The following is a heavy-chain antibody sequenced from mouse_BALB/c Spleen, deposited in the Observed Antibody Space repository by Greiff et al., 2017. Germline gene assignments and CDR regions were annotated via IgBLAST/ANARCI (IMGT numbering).Heavy chain of an antibody. J-gene: IGHJ4*01. CDR3: AREISLITTVVATRYAMDY. V-gene: IGHV2-9*02. CDR1: GFSLTSYG. Sequence: VKLMESGPGLVAPSQSLSITCTVSGFSLTSYGVHWVRQPPGKGLEWLGVIWAGGSTNYNSALMSRLSISKDNSKSQVFLKMNSLQTDDTAMYYCAREISLITTVVATRYAMDYWGQGTSVTVSS. CDR2: IWAGGST. D-gene: IGHD1-1*01.